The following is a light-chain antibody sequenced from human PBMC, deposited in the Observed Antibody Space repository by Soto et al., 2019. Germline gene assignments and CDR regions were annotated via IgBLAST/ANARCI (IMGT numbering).Light chain of an antibody. CDR3: QTWGTGIQV. CDR1: SGHSSYA. CDR2: LNSDGSH. J-gene: IGLJ3*02. Sequence: QLVLTQSPSASASLGASVKLTCTLSSGHSSYAIAWHQQQPEKGPRYLMKLNSDGSHSKGDGIPDRFSGSSSVAERYLTISSLQSQYEPDYYCQTWGTGIQVFGGGTKLTVL. V-gene: IGLV4-69*01.